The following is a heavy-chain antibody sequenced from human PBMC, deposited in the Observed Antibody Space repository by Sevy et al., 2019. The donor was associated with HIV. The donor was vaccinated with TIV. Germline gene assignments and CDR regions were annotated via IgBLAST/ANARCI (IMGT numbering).Heavy chain of an antibody. D-gene: IGHD4-17*01. CDR1: DDSISGYY. CDR2: IYYSGRT. Sequence: QSQTLSLTCTVSDDSISGYYWSWIRQPPGKGLEWIGYIYYSGRTNYNPSLKSRATISADMSTNHFSLKLSSVTAADTAVYYCARTTPYYYYGMDVWGQGTTVTVSS. J-gene: IGHJ6*02. V-gene: IGHV4-59*01. CDR3: ARTTPYYYYGMDV.